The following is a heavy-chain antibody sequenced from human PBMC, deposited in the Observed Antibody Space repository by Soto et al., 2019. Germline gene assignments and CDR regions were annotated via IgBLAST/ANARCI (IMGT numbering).Heavy chain of an antibody. Sequence: PGGSLRLSCAASGFTFSDYYMSWIRQAPGKGLEWVSYISSSSSYTNYADSVKGRFTISRDNAKNSLYLQMNSLRAEATAVYYCARAAYPGGSVGATSDGGQRTLVTVSS. CDR2: ISSSSSYT. V-gene: IGHV3-11*05. J-gene: IGHJ4*02. D-gene: IGHD1-26*01. CDR1: GFTFSDYY. CDR3: ARAAYPGGSVGATSD.